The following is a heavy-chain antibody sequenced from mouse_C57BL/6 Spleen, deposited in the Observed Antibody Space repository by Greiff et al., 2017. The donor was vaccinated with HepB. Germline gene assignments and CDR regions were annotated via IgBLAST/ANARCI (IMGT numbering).Heavy chain of an antibody. CDR1: GYTFTSYT. V-gene: IGHV1-4*01. J-gene: IGHJ3*01. CDR3: AREWLLPVLFAY. D-gene: IGHD2-3*01. CDR2: INPSSGYT. Sequence: VQLQQSGAELARPGASVKMSCKASGYTFTSYTMHWVKQRPGQGLEWIGYINPSSGYTKYNQKFKDKATLTADKSSSTAYMQLSSLTSEDSAVYYCAREWLLPVLFAYWGQGTLVTVSA.